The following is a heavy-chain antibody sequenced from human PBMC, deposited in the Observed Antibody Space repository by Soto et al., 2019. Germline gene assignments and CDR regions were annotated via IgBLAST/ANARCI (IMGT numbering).Heavy chain of an antibody. CDR1: GYSFTSYW. CDR3: ARLIRGVIRTQAYYYYYMDV. CDR2: IYPGDSDT. D-gene: IGHD3-10*01. V-gene: IGHV5-51*01. J-gene: IGHJ6*03. Sequence: PGESLKISCKGSGYSFTSYWIGWVRQMPGKGLEWMGIIYPGDSDTRYSPSFQGQVTISADKSISTAYLQWSSLKASDTAMYYCARLIRGVIRTQAYYYYYMDVWGKGTTVTVSS.